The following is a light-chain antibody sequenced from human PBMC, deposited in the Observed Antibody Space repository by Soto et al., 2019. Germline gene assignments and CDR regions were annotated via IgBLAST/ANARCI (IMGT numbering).Light chain of an antibody. V-gene: IGKV3-20*01. CDR3: QQYGSSHWT. Sequence: EIVLTQSPGTLSLSPGERATLSCRASQSVSRNYLAWYQQKPGQAPRLLVYGASSRATGIPDRFSGSGSGTDFTLTINRLEPEDFALYYCQQYGSSHWTFGQGTKVEVK. CDR2: GAS. J-gene: IGKJ1*01. CDR1: QSVSRNY.